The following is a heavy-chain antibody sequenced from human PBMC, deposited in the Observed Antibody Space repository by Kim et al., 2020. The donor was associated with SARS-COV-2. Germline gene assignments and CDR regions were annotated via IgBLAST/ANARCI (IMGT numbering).Heavy chain of an antibody. J-gene: IGHJ4*02. Sequence: SETLSLTCAVSGYSISSGYYWGCFRQPPGKRLEWIGSIHHSGSTYYNPSLKSRVGIAIDTSKNQFSLMLNAVTAADTAVYYCTSKYYYDTSGFYYADWWGQGTLVTVSS. CDR2: IHHSGST. CDR1: GYSISSGYY. CDR3: TSKYYYDTSGFYYADW. D-gene: IGHD3-22*01. V-gene: IGHV4-38-2*01.